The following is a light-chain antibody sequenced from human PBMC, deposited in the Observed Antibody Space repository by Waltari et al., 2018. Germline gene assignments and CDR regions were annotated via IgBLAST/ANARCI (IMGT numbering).Light chain of an antibody. CDR1: SSDVGGYNL. V-gene: IGLV2-23*02. Sequence: QSALTQPASVSGSPGQSITISCTGTSSDVGGYNLVSWYQQHPGEVPKLMIYEVTKRPSGISNRCSASKSGNTASLTISGLQAEDEADYYCCSFAGSTTVIFGGGTRLTVL. CDR3: CSFAGSTTVI. J-gene: IGLJ2*01. CDR2: EVT.